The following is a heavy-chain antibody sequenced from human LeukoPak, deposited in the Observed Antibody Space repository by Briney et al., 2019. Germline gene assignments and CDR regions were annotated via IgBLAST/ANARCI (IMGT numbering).Heavy chain of an antibody. D-gene: IGHD4-17*01. Sequence: PGNSLTLLCAASGFTFGSHPMHWLRQTPAKALEGLALISYDGNKKYYADSAKGRFTISRDNTENTLYLQLDSVKEEDTGTYYCAKQMTVTRNFDDWGQGAVVIVSS. CDR3: AKQMTVTRNFDD. J-gene: IGHJ4*02. V-gene: IGHV3-30*14. CDR1: GFTFGSHP. CDR2: ISYDGNKK.